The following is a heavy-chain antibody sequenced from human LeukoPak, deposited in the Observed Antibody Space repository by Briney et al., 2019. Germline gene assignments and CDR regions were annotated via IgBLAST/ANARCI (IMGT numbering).Heavy chain of an antibody. V-gene: IGHV3-48*01. CDR1: GFTFSSYS. J-gene: IGHJ3*02. CDR3: ARRAIAAARDNAFDI. Sequence: GGSLRLSCAASGFTFSSYSMNWVRQAPGKGLEWVSYISSSSSTIYYADSVKGRFTISRDNAKISLYLQMNSLRAEDTALYYCARRAIAAARDNAFDIWGQGTMVTVSS. D-gene: IGHD6-13*01. CDR2: ISSSSSTI.